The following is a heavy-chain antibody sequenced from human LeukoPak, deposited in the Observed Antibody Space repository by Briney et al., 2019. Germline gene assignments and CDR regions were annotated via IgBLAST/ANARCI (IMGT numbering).Heavy chain of an antibody. CDR2: IYASGST. D-gene: IGHD3-22*01. J-gene: IGHJ4*02. Sequence: SETLSLTCTVSAVSISSYYWSWIRQPAGKGLEWIGRIYASGSTNYNPSLKSRVTMSVATSKNQFSLKLSSVTAADTAVYYCARVAQYHDSSGYYHYYFDYWGRGTLVTVSS. CDR1: AVSISSYY. CDR3: ARVAQYHDSSGYYHYYFDY. V-gene: IGHV4-4*07.